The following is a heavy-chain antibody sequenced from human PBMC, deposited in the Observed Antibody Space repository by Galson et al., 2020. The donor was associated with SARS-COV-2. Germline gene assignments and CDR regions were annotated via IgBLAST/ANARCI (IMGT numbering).Heavy chain of an antibody. Sequence: QTLSLTCAISGDSVSSNSAGWNWIRQSPSRGLEWLGRTYYRSKWYNEYALSVKSRITINPDTSKNHFSLQLNSVTPEDTAVYYCARGTEGRGVIDYFDYWGQGTLVTVSS. V-gene: IGHV6-1*01. CDR1: GDSVSSNSAG. J-gene: IGHJ4*02. CDR2: TYYRSKWYN. CDR3: ARGTEGRGVIDYFDY. D-gene: IGHD3-10*01.